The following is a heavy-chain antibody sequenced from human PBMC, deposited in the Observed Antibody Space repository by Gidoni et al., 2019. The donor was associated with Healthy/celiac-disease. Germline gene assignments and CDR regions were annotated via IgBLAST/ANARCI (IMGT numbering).Heavy chain of an antibody. CDR1: GGSISSYY. CDR3: ARDGGSGWFDP. D-gene: IGHD3-16*01. CDR2: ISASGTT. V-gene: IGHV4-4*07. Sequence: QVQLQESGPGLVKPSQTLSPTCTVYGGSISSYYWSWLRQPAGKGPEWFGRISASGTTNYNPSLKSRVTMSVDTSKNQFSLKLTSMTAADTAVYYCARDGGSGWFDPWGQGTLVTVSS. J-gene: IGHJ5*02.